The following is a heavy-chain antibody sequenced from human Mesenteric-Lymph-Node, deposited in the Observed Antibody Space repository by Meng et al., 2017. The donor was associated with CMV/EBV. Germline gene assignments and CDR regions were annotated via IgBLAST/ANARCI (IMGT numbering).Heavy chain of an antibody. D-gene: IGHD2-2*01. J-gene: IGHJ6*02. V-gene: IGHV4-39*07. CDR2: INHSGST. CDR3: AGRYCSSTSCFYYYYYGMDV. CDR1: GGSISSGGYY. Sequence: GSLRLSCTVSGGSISSGGYYWSWIRQPPGKGLEWIGEINHSGSTNYNPSLKSRVTISVDTSKNQFSLKLSSVTAADTAVYYCAGRYCSSTSCFYYYYYGMDVWGQGTTVTVSS.